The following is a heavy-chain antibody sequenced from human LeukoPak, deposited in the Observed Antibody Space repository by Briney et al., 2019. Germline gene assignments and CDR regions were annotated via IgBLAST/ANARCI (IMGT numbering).Heavy chain of an antibody. CDR2: ISSSSSYI. Sequence: GGSLRLSCVAPGFTFSSYSMNWVRQAPGKGLEWVSSISSSSSYIYYADSVRGRFTISRDNAKNSLYLQMNSLRAEDTAVYYCARDIIPSRLSLGWFDPWGQGTLVTVSS. V-gene: IGHV3-21*01. D-gene: IGHD4/OR15-4a*01. CDR1: GFTFSSYS. CDR3: ARDIIPSRLSLGWFDP. J-gene: IGHJ5*02.